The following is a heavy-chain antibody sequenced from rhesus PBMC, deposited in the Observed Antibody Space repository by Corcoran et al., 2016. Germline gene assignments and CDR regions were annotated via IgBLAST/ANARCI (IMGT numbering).Heavy chain of an antibody. Sequence: EVQLVESGGGLVKPGGSLRLSCAASGFTFSGYYMHWVRQASGKGLEWVASSSNGGHDAWYTDSVRGRLTISRENAQNTLFLQMHSLRVDDTAVYYCATEGSGWGYFGSWGQGVLVTVSS. CDR3: ATEGSGWGYFGS. CDR1: GFTFSGYY. J-gene: IGHJ4*01. D-gene: IGHD6-31*01. V-gene: IGHV3-59*01. CDR2: SSNGGHDA.